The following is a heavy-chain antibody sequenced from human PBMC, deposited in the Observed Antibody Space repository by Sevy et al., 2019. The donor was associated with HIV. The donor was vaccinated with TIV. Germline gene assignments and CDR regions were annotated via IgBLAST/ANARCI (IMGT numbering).Heavy chain of an antibody. D-gene: IGHD3-10*01. Sequence: GGSLRLSCAASGFTFSGYWMSWVRQAPGKGLEWVANINQDGGDKYYVDSVKGRFTISRDNAKNSLYLQMNSLGAEDTALYYCVRDITFGELGNWFDPWGQGTLVTVSS. J-gene: IGHJ5*02. V-gene: IGHV3-7*01. CDR3: VRDITFGELGNWFDP. CDR1: GFTFSGYW. CDR2: INQDGGDK.